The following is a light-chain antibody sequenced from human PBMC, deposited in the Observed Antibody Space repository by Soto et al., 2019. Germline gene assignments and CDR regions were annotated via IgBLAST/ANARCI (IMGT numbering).Light chain of an antibody. CDR3: QQYNSYPLT. CDR1: QSVSNNY. J-gene: IGKJ4*01. V-gene: IGKV3-20*01. CDR2: GAS. Sequence: EIVLTQSPGTLSLSPGERSPLSGRASQSVSNNYLAWYQQKPGQAPRLLIYGASNRATGIPDRFSGSGSGTEFTLTISSLQPDDFATYYCQQYNSYPLTFGGGTKVDIK.